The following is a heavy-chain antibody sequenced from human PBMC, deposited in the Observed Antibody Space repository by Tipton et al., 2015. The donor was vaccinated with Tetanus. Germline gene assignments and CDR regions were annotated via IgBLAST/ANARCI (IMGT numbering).Heavy chain of an antibody. D-gene: IGHD1-26*01. CDR1: GFTFGDYA. J-gene: IGHJ6*04. V-gene: IGHV3-49*03. CDR2: IRSKAYGGTT. Sequence: SLRLSCTASGFTFGDYAMSWFRQAPGKGLEWVGFIRSKAYGGTTEYAASVKGRFTISGDDSKSIAYLQMNSLKTEDTAVYYCTRDRVGASVDGMDVWGKGTTVTVSS. CDR3: TRDRVGASVDGMDV.